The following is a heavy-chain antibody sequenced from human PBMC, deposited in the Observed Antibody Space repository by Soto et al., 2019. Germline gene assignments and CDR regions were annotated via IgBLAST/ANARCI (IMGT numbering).Heavy chain of an antibody. CDR2: IYSGGST. CDR1: GFTVSSNY. Sequence: SLRLSCASSGFTVSSNYMSWVRQAPGPGLEWVSVIYSGGSTYYADSVKGRFTISRHNSKNTLYLQMNSLRAEDTAVYYCARDYGDFSSWGQGTLVTVSS. CDR3: ARDYGDFSS. J-gene: IGHJ4*02. V-gene: IGHV3-53*04. D-gene: IGHD4-17*01.